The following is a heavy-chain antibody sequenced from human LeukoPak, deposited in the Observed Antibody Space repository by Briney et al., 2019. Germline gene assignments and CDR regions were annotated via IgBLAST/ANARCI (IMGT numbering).Heavy chain of an antibody. Sequence: GGSLRLSCAASGFTFSSYAMSWVRQAPGKGLEWVSGISPSGGITYYTDSVRGRFTISRDNSKNTVSLQMNSLRAEDTAVYYCAKDRSGSYSGGWFDPWGQGTLVTVSS. CDR3: AKDRSGSYSGGWFDP. CDR1: GFTFSSYA. V-gene: IGHV3-23*01. CDR2: ISPSGGIT. J-gene: IGHJ5*02. D-gene: IGHD1-26*01.